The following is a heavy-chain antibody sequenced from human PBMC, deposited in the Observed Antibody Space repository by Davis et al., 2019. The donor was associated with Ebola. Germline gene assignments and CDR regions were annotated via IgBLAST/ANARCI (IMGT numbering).Heavy chain of an antibody. CDR3: ARDLFSAIVGATTIDY. D-gene: IGHD1-26*01. CDR1: GYTFTSYA. CDR2: INPSGGST. Sequence: ASVKVSCKASGYTFTSYAMHWVRQAPGQGLEWMGIINPSGGSTSYAQKFQGRVTMTRDTSTSTVYMELSSLRSEDTAVYYCARDLFSAIVGATTIDYWGQGTLVTVSS. V-gene: IGHV1-46*01. J-gene: IGHJ4*02.